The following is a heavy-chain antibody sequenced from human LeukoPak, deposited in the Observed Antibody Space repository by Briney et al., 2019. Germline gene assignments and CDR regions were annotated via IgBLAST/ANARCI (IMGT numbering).Heavy chain of an antibody. J-gene: IGHJ5*02. CDR3: ARHEYSGSYYGLSWFDP. V-gene: IGHV4-39*01. D-gene: IGHD1-26*01. Sequence: SETLSLTCTVSGGSISSSGYYWGWIRQPPGKGLEWIASIYYSGSTYYNPSLKSRVTISVDTSKNQLSLKLSSLTAADTAVYYCARHEYSGSYYGLSWFDPWGQGTQVTVSS. CDR2: IYYSGST. CDR1: GGSISSSGYY.